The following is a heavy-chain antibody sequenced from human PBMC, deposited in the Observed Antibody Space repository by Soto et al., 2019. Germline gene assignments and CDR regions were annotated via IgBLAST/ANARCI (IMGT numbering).Heavy chain of an antibody. V-gene: IGHV3-23*01. Sequence: GVSLRLSCAASGFTFSSYAMSWVRQAPGKGLEWVSAISGSGGSTYYADSVKGRFTISRDNSKNTLYLQMNSLRAEDTAVYYYAKKSSNYYDSSGYSDYWGQGTLVTVSS. CDR2: ISGSGGST. D-gene: IGHD3-22*01. CDR1: GFTFSSYA. CDR3: AKKSSNYYDSSGYSDY. J-gene: IGHJ4*02.